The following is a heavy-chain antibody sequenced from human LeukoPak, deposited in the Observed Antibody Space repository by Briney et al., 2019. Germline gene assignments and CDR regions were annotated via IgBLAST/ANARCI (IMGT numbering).Heavy chain of an antibody. Sequence: GASVKVSCKASGYTFTSYAMHGVRQAPGQRLEWMGWINAGNGNTKYSQEFQGRVTITRDTSASTAYMELSSLRSEDMAVYYCARDSSGWYQWFDPWGQGTLVTVSS. J-gene: IGHJ5*02. V-gene: IGHV1-3*03. CDR1: GYTFTSYA. D-gene: IGHD6-19*01. CDR3: ARDSSGWYQWFDP. CDR2: INAGNGNT.